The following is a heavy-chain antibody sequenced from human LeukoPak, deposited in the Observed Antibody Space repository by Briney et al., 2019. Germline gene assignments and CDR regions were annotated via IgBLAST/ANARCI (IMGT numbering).Heavy chain of an antibody. J-gene: IGHJ6*02. CDR3: ARDLVDTAMGYYYGMDV. Sequence: SETLSLTCTVSGGSISSYYWSWIRQPPGKGLEWIGYIYYSGSTNYNPSLKSRVTISVDTSKNQFSLKLSSVTAADTAVYYCARDLVDTAMGYYYGMDVWGQGTTVTASS. V-gene: IGHV4-59*01. CDR2: IYYSGST. D-gene: IGHD5-18*01. CDR1: GGSISSYY.